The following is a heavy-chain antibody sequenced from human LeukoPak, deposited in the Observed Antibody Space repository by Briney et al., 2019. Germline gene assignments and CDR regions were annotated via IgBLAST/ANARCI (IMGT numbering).Heavy chain of an antibody. Sequence: GGSLRLSCAASGFTFSSYAMHWVRQAPGKGLEWVAVISYDGSNKYYADSVKGRFTISRDNSKNTLYLQMNSLRAEDTAVYYCARAYSYSGSSYFDYWGQGTLVTVSS. CDR1: GFTFSSYA. CDR3: ARAYSYSGSSYFDY. CDR2: ISYDGSNK. J-gene: IGHJ4*02. V-gene: IGHV3-30-3*01. D-gene: IGHD1-26*01.